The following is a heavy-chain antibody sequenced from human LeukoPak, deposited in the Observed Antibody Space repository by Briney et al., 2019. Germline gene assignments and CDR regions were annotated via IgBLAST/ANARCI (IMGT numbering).Heavy chain of an antibody. CDR2: IYYSGST. V-gene: IGHV4-39*01. CDR1: GGSISSSSYY. D-gene: IGHD3-22*01. Sequence: SETLSLTCTVSGGSISSSSYYWGWIRQPPGKGLEWIGTIYYSGSTYYNPSLKSRVTISVDTSKNQFSLKLSSVTAADTAVYYCASHTYYYDSSGYSLDYWGQGTLVTVSS. J-gene: IGHJ4*02. CDR3: ASHTYYYDSSGYSLDY.